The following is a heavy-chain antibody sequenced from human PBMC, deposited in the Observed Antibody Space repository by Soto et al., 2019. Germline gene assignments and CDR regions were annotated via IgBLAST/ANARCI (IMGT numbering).Heavy chain of an antibody. CDR2: IIPVFGTT. CDR1: GGLFSSFA. V-gene: IGHV1-69*01. D-gene: IGHD3-16*01. Sequence: QEQLVQSGPEVKKPGSSVKVSCKDSGGLFSSFAISWVRQAPGQGLEWLGGIIPVFGTTNYAERFQGRVTITADESTNKAYMELRSLISGDTAMYYCARGGGPYVWFNEFWGQGTLVTVSS. CDR3: ARGGGPYVWFNEF. J-gene: IGHJ4*02.